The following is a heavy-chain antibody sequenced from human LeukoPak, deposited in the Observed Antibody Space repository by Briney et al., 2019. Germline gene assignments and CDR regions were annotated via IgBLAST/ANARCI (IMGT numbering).Heavy chain of an antibody. J-gene: IGHJ5*02. V-gene: IGHV1-18*04. CDR2: ISAYNGNT. D-gene: IGHD1-1*01. CDR3: ARDPVGTRNNWFDP. Sequence: ASVKVSCKPSGYTFTGYFIQWVRQAPGQGLEWMGWISAYNGNTNYAQKLQGRVTMTTDTSTSTAYMELRSLRSDDTAVYYCARDPVGTRNNWFDPWGQGTLVTVSS. CDR1: GYTFTGYF.